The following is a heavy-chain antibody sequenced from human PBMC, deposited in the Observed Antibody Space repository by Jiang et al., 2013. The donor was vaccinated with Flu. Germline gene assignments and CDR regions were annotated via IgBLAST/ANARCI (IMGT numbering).Heavy chain of an antibody. V-gene: IGHV5-10-1*01. Sequence: PGESLRISCKVSGYNFISYWISWVRQMPGKGLEWMGRIDPSDSYTNYNPSFQGHVTISVDKSISTAYLQWNSLKASDTAMYYCARHVGTNGVRGMDVWGKGTTVTVSS. D-gene: IGHD2-8*01. CDR3: ARHVGTNGVRGMDV. CDR2: IDPSDSYT. J-gene: IGHJ6*04. CDR1: GYNFISYW.